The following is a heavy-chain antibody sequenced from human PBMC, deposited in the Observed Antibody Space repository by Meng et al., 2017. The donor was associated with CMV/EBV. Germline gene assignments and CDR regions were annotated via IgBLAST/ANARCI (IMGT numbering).Heavy chain of an antibody. CDR2: INQGGSEK. J-gene: IGHJ4*02. Sequence: GGSLRLSCAASGFTLSNYFMKWVRQAPGKGLEWVANINQGGSEKNYVDSVKGRFTISRDNAKNSLYLQMNSLRGEDTAVYYCATYYSSLTGYYLLGGYWGQGTLVTVSS. CDR3: ATYYSSLTGYYLLGGY. V-gene: IGHV3-7*01. CDR1: GFTLSNYF. D-gene: IGHD3-9*01.